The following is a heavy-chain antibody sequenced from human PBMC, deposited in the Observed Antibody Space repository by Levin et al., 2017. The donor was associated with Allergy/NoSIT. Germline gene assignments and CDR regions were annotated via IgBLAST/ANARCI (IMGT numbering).Heavy chain of an antibody. CDR2: ISANGDST. CDR3: AKKATDSSSRYFFNY. J-gene: IGHJ4*02. D-gene: IGHD6-13*01. CDR1: GFTFNSYA. Sequence: GGSLRLSCAVSGFTFNSYAMTWVRQAPGKGLEWVSAISANGDSTFYADSVKGRFTISRGNSKNTLYLQMNSLRGEDTAVYYCAKKATDSSSRYFFNYWGQGTLVTVSS. V-gene: IGHV3-23*01.